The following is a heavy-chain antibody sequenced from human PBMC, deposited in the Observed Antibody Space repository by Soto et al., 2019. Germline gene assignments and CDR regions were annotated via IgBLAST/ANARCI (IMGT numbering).Heavy chain of an antibody. CDR1: GFTFSDYY. J-gene: IGHJ6*02. Sequence: QVQLVESGGGLVKPGGSLRLSCAASGFTFSDYYMSWIRQAPGKGLEWVSYISSSGSTIYYADSVKGRFTISRDNAKNSLYRQMNSLRAEDTDVYYCARGYSNPWERYYYGMDVWGQGTTVTVSS. V-gene: IGHV3-11*01. D-gene: IGHD4-4*01. CDR3: ARGYSNPWERYYYGMDV. CDR2: ISSSGSTI.